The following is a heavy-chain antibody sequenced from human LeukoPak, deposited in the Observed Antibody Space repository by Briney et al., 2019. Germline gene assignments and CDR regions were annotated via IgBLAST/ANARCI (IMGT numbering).Heavy chain of an antibody. D-gene: IGHD3-10*01. J-gene: IGHJ4*02. CDR3: ARSTYYGYRLMSY. CDR1: VYTLTSYG. V-gene: IGHV1-18*01. CDR2: ISAYNGNT. Sequence: GASVKGSFKGSVYTLTSYGISWVRQAPGQGLEWMGCISAYNGNTHNAQKLQGRVTMTTDTSTSTAYTELRSPRSDDSAVYDWARSTYYGYRLMSYWGEGPVVTVSS.